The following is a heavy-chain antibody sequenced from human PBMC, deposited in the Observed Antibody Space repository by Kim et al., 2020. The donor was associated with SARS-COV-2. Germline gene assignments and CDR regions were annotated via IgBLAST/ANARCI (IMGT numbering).Heavy chain of an antibody. V-gene: IGHV1-2*02. CDR3: AGDRELAAGTFGDFDY. D-gene: IGHD1-7*01. Sequence: QKFQGRVTMTRDTSISTGYMELSSLRSDDTAVYYCAGDRELAAGTFGDFDYWGQGTLVTVSS. J-gene: IGHJ4*02.